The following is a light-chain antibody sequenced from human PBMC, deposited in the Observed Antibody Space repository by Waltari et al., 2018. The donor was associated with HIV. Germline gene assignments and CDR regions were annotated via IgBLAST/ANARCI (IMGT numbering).Light chain of an antibody. J-gene: IGKJ2*01. CDR2: WSS. V-gene: IGKV4-1*01. Sequence: DIVLTQAPDALAESRGERATSKGKSSTSVLRSSSSKNSLVWYQQKSGQPPTFLVSWSSTRESGFPVLFRGSGSGTDFTLTISSLQAADVAVYYCQQHYTSPYTFGQGTKLEIK. CDR3: QQHYTSPYT. CDR1: TSVLRSSSSKNS.